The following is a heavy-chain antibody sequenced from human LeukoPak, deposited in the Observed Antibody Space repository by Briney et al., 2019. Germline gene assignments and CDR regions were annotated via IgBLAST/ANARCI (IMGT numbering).Heavy chain of an antibody. CDR3: ARVGETGYYFDY. D-gene: IGHD3-16*01. V-gene: IGHV1-46*01. J-gene: IGHJ4*02. CDR1: GYTFTNYD. Sequence: ASVKVSCKASGYTFTNYDIHWVRQAPGQGLECMGIINPSGGSTSYAQKFQGRVTMTRDMSTSTVYMELSSLRSEDTAVYYCARVGETGYYFDYWGQGTLVTVSS. CDR2: INPSGGST.